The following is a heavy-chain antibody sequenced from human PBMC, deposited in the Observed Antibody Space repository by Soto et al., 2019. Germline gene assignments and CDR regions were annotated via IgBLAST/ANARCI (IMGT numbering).Heavy chain of an antibody. CDR1: GFTFTSSA. D-gene: IGHD3-22*01. CDR2: ILVGSGHT. V-gene: IGHV1-58*01. Sequence: SVKVSCKASGFTFTSSAVQWVRQARGQRLEWIGWILVGSGHTNYAQKFQERVTITRDMSTSSAYMELSSLRSEDTAVYYCAADQYYDSSDYTPANDAFDIWGQGTMVTVSS. J-gene: IGHJ3*02. CDR3: AADQYYDSSDYTPANDAFDI.